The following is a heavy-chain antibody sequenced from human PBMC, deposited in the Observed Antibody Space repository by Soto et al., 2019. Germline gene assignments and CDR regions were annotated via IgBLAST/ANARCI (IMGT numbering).Heavy chain of an antibody. D-gene: IGHD5-18*01. CDR2: IRSKANNYAT. V-gene: IGHV3-73*01. Sequence: EVQLVESGGGLVQPGGSLKLSCAASGFTFSNSAMHWVRQASGKGLEWVGRIRSKANNYATEYAASVKGRFTISRDDSKNTAFVQMNSLKTEDTAVYYCTRLNVDTAIHYNYWGQGTLVTVSS. CDR1: GFTFSNSA. J-gene: IGHJ4*02. CDR3: TRLNVDTAIHYNY.